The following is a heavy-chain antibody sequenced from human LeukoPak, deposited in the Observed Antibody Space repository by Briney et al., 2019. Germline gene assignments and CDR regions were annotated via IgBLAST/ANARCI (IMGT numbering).Heavy chain of an antibody. Sequence: GASVKVSCKASGYTFTGYYMHWVRQAPGQGLEWMGWLNPNSGGTNYAQNFQGRVTMTRDTSISTAYMEVSRLTSDDTAVYYCASVYSSGWNFYYWGQGTLVTVSS. CDR3: ASVYSSGWNFYY. V-gene: IGHV1-2*02. J-gene: IGHJ4*02. CDR1: GYTFTGYY. D-gene: IGHD6-19*01. CDR2: LNPNSGGT.